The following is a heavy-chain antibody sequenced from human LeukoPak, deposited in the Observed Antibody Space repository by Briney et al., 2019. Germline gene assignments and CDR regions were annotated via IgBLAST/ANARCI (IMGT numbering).Heavy chain of an antibody. V-gene: IGHV3-23*01. CDR2: ISGSGGST. CDR3: AKDLSGKLPYGMDV. J-gene: IGHJ6*02. Sequence: TGGSLRLSCAASGFTFSSYAMDWVRQAPGKGLEWVSVISGSGGSTNYADSVKGRFTISRDNSKNTLYLQMNSLRAEDTAVYYCAKDLSGKLPYGMDVWGQGTTVTVSS. CDR1: GFTFSSYA. D-gene: IGHD3-10*01.